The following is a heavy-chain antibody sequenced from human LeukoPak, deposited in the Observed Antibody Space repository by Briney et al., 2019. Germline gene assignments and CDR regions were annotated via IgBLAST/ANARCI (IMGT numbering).Heavy chain of an antibody. V-gene: IGHV3-23*01. CDR1: GFTFSSRA. CDR3: AKENDDTNGYQWDFDF. Sequence: GGSLRLSCVGSGFTFSSRAMNRVRQAPGKGLEWVATLTGSGGSIYYADSVKGRFTISRDNSKNTLYLHMTSLRVEDTAVYFCAKENDDTNGYQWDFDFWGQGSLVTVSS. CDR2: LTGSGGSI. D-gene: IGHD3-22*01. J-gene: IGHJ4*02.